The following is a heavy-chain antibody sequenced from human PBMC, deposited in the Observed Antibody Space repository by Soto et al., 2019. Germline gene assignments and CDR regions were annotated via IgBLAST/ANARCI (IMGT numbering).Heavy chain of an antibody. CDR2: ISGSGDNT. J-gene: IGHJ4*02. V-gene: IGHV3-23*01. CDR3: ARDNGDYGFDY. CDR1: GSTLSDYA. Sequence: GGSLRLSCAASGSTLSDYAMTWVRQGPGKGLEWVSAISGSGDNTHYIDSVKGRFTISRDNSKNTLYLQMNSLRAEDTAVYYCARDNGDYGFDYWGQGTLVTVSS. D-gene: IGHD4-17*01.